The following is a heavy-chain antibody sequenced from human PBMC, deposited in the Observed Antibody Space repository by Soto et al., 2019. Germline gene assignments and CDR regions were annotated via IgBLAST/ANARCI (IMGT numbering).Heavy chain of an antibody. J-gene: IGHJ3*02. CDR2: IWYDGSNK. V-gene: IGHV3-33*01. Sequence: GGSLRLSCAASGFTFSSYGMDWVRQAPGKGLEWVAVIWYDGSNKYYADSVKGRFTISRDNSKNTLYLQMNSLRAEDTAVYYCARDGTGYYGAFDIWGQGTMVTVSS. CDR1: GFTFSSYG. CDR3: ARDGTGYYGAFDI. D-gene: IGHD3-22*01.